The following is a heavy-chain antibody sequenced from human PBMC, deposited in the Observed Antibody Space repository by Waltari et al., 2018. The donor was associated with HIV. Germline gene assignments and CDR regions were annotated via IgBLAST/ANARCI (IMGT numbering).Heavy chain of an antibody. J-gene: IGHJ6*02. CDR3: ARDPRSSGYYGVDV. D-gene: IGHD1-26*01. Sequence: EVQLVESGGGLIETGGSLRLSCAASGFTVSSTYMSWVRQAPGKGLEWVSVIYSGGSRYYADSVKGRFTISRDNSKNTVSLHMNSLRAEDTAVYYCARDPRSSGYYGVDVWGQGTAVTVSS. CDR2: IYSGGSR. CDR1: GFTVSSTY. V-gene: IGHV3-53*01.